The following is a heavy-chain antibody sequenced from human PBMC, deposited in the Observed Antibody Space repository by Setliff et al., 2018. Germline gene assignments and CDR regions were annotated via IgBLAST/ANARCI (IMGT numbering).Heavy chain of an antibody. V-gene: IGHV4-39*07. Sequence: SETLSLTCTVSGASISSSSYYWAWIRQPPGKGLEWIGEINHSGSTNYNPSLKSRVTISVDTSKNQFSLKLSSVTAAGTAVYYCARGVYCSSTSCSPGLNWFDPWGQGTLVTVSS. J-gene: IGHJ5*02. D-gene: IGHD2-2*01. CDR2: INHSGST. CDR1: GASISSSSYY. CDR3: ARGVYCSSTSCSPGLNWFDP.